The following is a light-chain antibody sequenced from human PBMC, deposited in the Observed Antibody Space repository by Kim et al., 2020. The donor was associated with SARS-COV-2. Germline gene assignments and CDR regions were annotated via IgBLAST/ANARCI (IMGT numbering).Light chain of an antibody. CDR3: QTWGTGILV. CDR2: LNSDGSH. V-gene: IGLV4-69*01. CDR1: SGHSSYA. Sequence: QLVLTQSPSASASLGASVKLTCTLRSGHSSYAIAWHQQQPEKGPRYLMKLNSDGSHSKGDGIPDRFSGSSSGAERYLTISSLQSEDEADYYCQTWGTGILVFGTGTKVTVL. J-gene: IGLJ1*01.